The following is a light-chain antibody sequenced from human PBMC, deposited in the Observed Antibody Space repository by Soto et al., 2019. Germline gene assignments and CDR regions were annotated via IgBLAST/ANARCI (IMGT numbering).Light chain of an antibody. J-gene: IGLJ2*01. CDR3: TSYAGSNIPVV. CDR1: SSDVGGYNF. V-gene: IGLV2-8*01. CDR2: EVT. Sequence: QSALTQPPSASGSPGQSVTISCTGTSSDVGGYNFVSWYQQHPGKAPKLMIYEVTKRPSWVPDRFSGSKSGNTASLTVSGLQGEDEADYYCTSYAGSNIPVVFGGGTKVTVL.